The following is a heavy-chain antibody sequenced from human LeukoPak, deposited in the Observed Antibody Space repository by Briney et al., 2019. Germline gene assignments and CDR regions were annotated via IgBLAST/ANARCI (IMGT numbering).Heavy chain of an antibody. D-gene: IGHD2-2*02. J-gene: IGHJ4*02. V-gene: IGHV3-21*01. CDR1: GFTFNSYS. Sequence: PGGSLRLFCAASGFTFNSYSMNWVRQAPGKGLEWVSSISSSSSYMYYADSVNGRFTISRDNAKNSLYLQMNSLRAEDTAVYYCAIIVVVPAAIRAIDYWGQGTLVTVSS. CDR3: AIIVVVPAAIRAIDY. CDR2: ISSSSSYM.